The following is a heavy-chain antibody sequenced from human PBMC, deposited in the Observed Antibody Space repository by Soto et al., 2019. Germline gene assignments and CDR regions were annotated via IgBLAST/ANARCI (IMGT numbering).Heavy chain of an antibody. CDR2: IYFSGST. Sequence: SETLSLTCSVSGESINNGAYYWNWIRQYHDKRLEWIGYIYFSGSTFYAPSLRGRVTISADTSNNQFSLNLNSVTVADTAIYYCARDRPIHDSGSPSLDPWGPGIQVTVSS. D-gene: IGHD3-10*01. J-gene: IGHJ5*02. V-gene: IGHV4-31*03. CDR3: ARDRPIHDSGSPSLDP. CDR1: GESINNGAYY.